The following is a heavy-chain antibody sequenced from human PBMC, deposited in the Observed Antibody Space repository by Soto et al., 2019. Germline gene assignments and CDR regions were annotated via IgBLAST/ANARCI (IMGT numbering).Heavy chain of an antibody. J-gene: IGHJ4*02. CDR2: VWADGATK. V-gene: IGHV3-33*01. D-gene: IGHD3-3*02. CDR1: AFSFSTYG. Sequence: QVQLLESGGGVVQPGRSLRLSCTVSAFSFSTYGMHWVRQAPGKGLEWVAIVWADGATKYYADSVRGRFTISRDNSENTLYLHMNSRRAEDTAVYYCATGRPGPVSTFPLFEYWGRGTLVTVSS. CDR3: ATGRPGPVSTFPLFEY.